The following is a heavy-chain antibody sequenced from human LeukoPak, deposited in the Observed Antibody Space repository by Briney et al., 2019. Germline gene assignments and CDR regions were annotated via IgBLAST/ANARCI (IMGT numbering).Heavy chain of an antibody. Sequence: SETLSLTCTVSGGSISSYYWSWIRQPPGKGLEWIGYIYYSGSTNYNPSLKSRVTISVDTSKNQFSLKLSSVTAADTAVNYCARDYYDSSGYSSDAFDIWGQGTMVTVSS. D-gene: IGHD3-22*01. CDR1: GGSISSYY. CDR3: ARDYYDSSGYSSDAFDI. J-gene: IGHJ3*02. V-gene: IGHV4-59*01. CDR2: IYYSGST.